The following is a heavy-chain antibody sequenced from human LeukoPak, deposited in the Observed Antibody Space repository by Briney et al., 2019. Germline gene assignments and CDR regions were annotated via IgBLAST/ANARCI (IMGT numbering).Heavy chain of an antibody. CDR2: IGWNSGSI. J-gene: IGHJ6*02. CDR3: ARDVAVAGTYYYYYGMDV. V-gene: IGHV3-9*01. Sequence: GGSLRLSCAASGFTFDDYAMHWVRQAPGKGLEWVSGIGWNSGSIGYADSVKGRFTISRDNAKNSLYLQMNSLRAEDTAVYYCARDVAVAGTYYYYYGMDVWGQGTTVTVSS. D-gene: IGHD6-19*01. CDR1: GFTFDDYA.